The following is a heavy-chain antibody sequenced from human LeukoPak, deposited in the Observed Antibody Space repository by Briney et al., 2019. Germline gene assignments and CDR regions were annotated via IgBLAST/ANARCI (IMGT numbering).Heavy chain of an antibody. CDR3: AREGGEAYHYDSSGYYYYDY. D-gene: IGHD3-22*01. J-gene: IGHJ4*02. CDR2: IIPIFGIA. Sequence: ASVKVSCKASGGTFSSYAISWVRQAPGQGLEWMGRIIPIFGIANYAQKFRGRVTITADKSTSTAYMELSSLRSEDTAVYYCAREGGEAYHYDSSGYYYYDYWGQGTLVTVSS. V-gene: IGHV1-69*04. CDR1: GGTFSSYA.